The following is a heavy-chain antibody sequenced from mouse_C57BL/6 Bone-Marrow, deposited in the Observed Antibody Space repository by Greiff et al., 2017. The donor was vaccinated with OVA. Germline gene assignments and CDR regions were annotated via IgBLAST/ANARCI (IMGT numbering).Heavy chain of an antibody. D-gene: IGHD1-2*01. CDR1: GYTFTSYG. CDR2: IYIGNGYT. V-gene: IGHV1-58*01. CDR3: ARRATAYAMDY. Sequence: EVKVVESGAELVRPGSSVKMSCKTSGYTFTSYGINWVKQRPGQGLEWIGYIYIGNGYTEYNEKFKGKATLTSDTSSSTAYMQLSSLTSEDSAIYFCARRATAYAMDYWGQGTSVTVSS. J-gene: IGHJ4*01.